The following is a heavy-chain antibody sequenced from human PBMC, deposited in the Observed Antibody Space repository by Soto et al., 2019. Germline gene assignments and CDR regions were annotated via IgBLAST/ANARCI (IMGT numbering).Heavy chain of an antibody. D-gene: IGHD4-17*01. V-gene: IGHV4-39*01. CDR1: GGSISSSSYY. J-gene: IGHJ4*02. CDR2: IYYSGST. Sequence: SETLSLTCTVSGGSISSSSYYWGWIRQPPGKGLEWIGSIYYSGSTYYNPSLKSRVTISVDTSKNQFSLKLSSVTAADTAVYYCARVDYGDYGWSQGTLVTVSS. CDR3: ARVDYGDYG.